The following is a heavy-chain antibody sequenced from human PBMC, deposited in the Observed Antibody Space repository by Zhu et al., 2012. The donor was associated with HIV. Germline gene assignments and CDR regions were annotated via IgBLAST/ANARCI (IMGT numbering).Heavy chain of an antibody. CDR3: ARGGGFEGYFQH. J-gene: IGHJ1*01. CDR2: IYTSGST. CDR1: GGSISSYY. V-gene: IGHV4-4*09. Sequence: QVQLQESGPGLVKPSETLSLTCTVSGGSISSYYWSWIRQPPGKGLEWIGYIYTSGSTNYNPSLKSRVTISIDMSKNHFSLKLNSVTAADTAVYYCARGGGFEGYFQHWGQGTLVTVSS. D-gene: IGHD3-16*01.